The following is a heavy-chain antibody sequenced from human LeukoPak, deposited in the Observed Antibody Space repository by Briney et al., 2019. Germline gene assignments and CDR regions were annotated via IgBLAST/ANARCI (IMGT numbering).Heavy chain of an antibody. D-gene: IGHD1-7*01. CDR3: TREGMGTTFSAWFEP. V-gene: IGHV3-30*03. CDR1: GFTFSGYG. Sequence: GGSLRLSCAASGFTFSGYGMHWVRQAPGKGLEWVAVVSSDGSVDYYADSLRGRFTVSRDNSKNTMFLQFNTLRPEDTAVYYCTREGMGTTFSAWFEPWGQGTLVTVSS. CDR2: VSSDGSVD. J-gene: IGHJ5*02.